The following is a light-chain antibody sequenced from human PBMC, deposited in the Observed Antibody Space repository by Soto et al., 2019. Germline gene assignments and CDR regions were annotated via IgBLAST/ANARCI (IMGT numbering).Light chain of an antibody. CDR1: ISDVGGFNY. V-gene: IGLV2-8*01. Sequence: QSALTQPPSASGSPGQSVTISCTGTISDVGGFNYVSWYQQHPGKAPKLLIYEVTKRPSGVPDRFSGSKSGNTASLTVSGVQAEDEADYYCSSSAGGYNEVFGTGTKLTVL. CDR2: EVT. J-gene: IGLJ1*01. CDR3: SSSAGGYNEV.